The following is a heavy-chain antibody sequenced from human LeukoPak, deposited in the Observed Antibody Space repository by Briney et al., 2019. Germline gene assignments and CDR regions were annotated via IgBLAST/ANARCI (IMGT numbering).Heavy chain of an antibody. J-gene: IGHJ6*03. CDR1: GYTFTSYG. Sequence: ASVKVSCKASGYTFTSYGISWVRQAPGQGLEWMGGIIPIFGTANYAQKFQGRVTITADKSTSTAYMELSSLRSEDTAVYYCASSYSSSSPSYYYYYYYMDVWGKGTTVTVSS. CDR3: ASSYSSSSPSYYYYYYYMDV. V-gene: IGHV1-69*06. D-gene: IGHD6-6*01. CDR2: IIPIFGTA.